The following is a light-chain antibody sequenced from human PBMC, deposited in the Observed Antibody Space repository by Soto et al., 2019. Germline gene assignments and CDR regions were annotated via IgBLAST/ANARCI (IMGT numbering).Light chain of an antibody. CDR2: QPS. CDR1: QTVGTNA. CDR3: HHHGSVPYS. J-gene: IGKJ2*01. Sequence: DTGLRQSPGTLSLSPGDRATLSCRSRQTVGTNAAVWVQHKPCQAPRLVMYQPSARATGIPDRFSGSGSRTDFTLTISRLETEDFAVYYCHHHGSVPYSFGQGTRLEI. V-gene: IGKV3-20*01.